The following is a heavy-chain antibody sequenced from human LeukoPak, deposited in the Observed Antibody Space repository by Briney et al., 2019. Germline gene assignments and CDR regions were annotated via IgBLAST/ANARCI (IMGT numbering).Heavy chain of an antibody. CDR1: GYTFTSYG. Sequence: ASVKVSCKASGYTFTSYGISWVRQAPGQGLEWMGWISAYNGNTNYAQKLQGRVTMTTDTSTSTAYMELRRLRSDDTAVYYCARDYDSSGYYMGVDYWGQGTLVTVSS. D-gene: IGHD3-22*01. J-gene: IGHJ4*02. V-gene: IGHV1-18*01. CDR3: ARDYDSSGYYMGVDY. CDR2: ISAYNGNT.